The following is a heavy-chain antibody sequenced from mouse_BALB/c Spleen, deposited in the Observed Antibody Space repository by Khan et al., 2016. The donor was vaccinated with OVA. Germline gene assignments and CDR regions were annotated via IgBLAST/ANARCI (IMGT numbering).Heavy chain of an antibody. V-gene: IGHV1-7*01. CDR2: INPSTGYT. CDR3: TRMGTKRGWGAY. Sequence: QVQLQQSGAELAKPGASVTMSCKASGYTFTTYWMHWVQQRPGQGLEWIGYINPSTGYTEYNQKFKDKATLTADKSSRTAYMQLSSLTSEDTAVYYCTRMGTKRGWGAYGARGTRVTVST. J-gene: IGHJ3*01. CDR1: GYTFTTYW. D-gene: IGHD3-3*01.